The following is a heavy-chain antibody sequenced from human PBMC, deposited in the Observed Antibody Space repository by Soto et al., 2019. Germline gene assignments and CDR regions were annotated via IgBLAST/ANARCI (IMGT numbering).Heavy chain of an antibody. D-gene: IGHD2-15*01. J-gene: IGHJ4*02. CDR1: GGSFSGNY. CDR2: ISHSGSGT. V-gene: IGHV4-34*01. Sequence: QVQLQQWGAGLLKPSETLSLNCTVYGGSFSGNYWSWIRQPPGMGLEWIGEISHSGSGTNYNPSLKSRVTISVDTSKNQFSLKLSSVTAADTAMYYCARGHLPGGNTFYYDYWGQGTLVTVSS. CDR3: ARGHLPGGNTFYYDY.